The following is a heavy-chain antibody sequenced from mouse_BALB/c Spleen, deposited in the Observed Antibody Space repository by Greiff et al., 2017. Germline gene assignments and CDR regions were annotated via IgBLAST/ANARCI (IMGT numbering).Heavy chain of an antibody. V-gene: IGHV5-17*02. D-gene: IGHD1-1*01. Sequence: EVKVVESGGGLVQPGGSRKLSCAASGFTFSSFGMHWVRQAPEKGLEWVAYISSGSSTIYYADTVKGLFTISRDNPKNTLFLQMTSLRSEDTAMYDCARSRSTTVVGAMDYWGQGTSVTVSS. CDR3: ARSRSTTVVGAMDY. J-gene: IGHJ4*01. CDR1: GFTFSSFG. CDR2: ISSGSSTI.